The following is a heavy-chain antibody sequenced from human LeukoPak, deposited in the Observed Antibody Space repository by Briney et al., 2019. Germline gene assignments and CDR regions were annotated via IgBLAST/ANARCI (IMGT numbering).Heavy chain of an antibody. CDR3: ARGSAATDYYYYYMDV. D-gene: IGHD2-15*01. CDR1: GYTFTSYA. J-gene: IGHJ6*03. V-gene: IGHV1-69*13. Sequence: SVKVSCKASGYTFTSYAISWVRQAPGQGLEWMGGIIPIFGTANYAQKFQGRVTITADESTSTAYMELSSLRSEDTAVYYCARGSAATDYYYYYMDVWGKGTTVTVSS. CDR2: IIPIFGTA.